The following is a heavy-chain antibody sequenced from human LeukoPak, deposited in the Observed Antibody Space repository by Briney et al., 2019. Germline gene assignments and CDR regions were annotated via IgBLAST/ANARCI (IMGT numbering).Heavy chain of an antibody. CDR2: IGGSGDTT. Sequence: PGGSLRLSCAASGFTFSSYHIDWVRQAPGKGLEWVSGIGGSGDTTYYADSVKGRCTISRDNPKNTVYLQMDSLRAEDTAVYYCAKRMATFRGPFDIWGQGTKLTVSS. V-gene: IGHV3-23*01. CDR1: GFTFSSYH. J-gene: IGHJ3*02. D-gene: IGHD5-24*01. CDR3: AKRMATFRGPFDI.